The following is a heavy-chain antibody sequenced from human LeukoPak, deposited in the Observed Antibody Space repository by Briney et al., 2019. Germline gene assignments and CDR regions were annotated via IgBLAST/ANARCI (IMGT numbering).Heavy chain of an antibody. CDR1: GFTFSSYG. V-gene: IGHV3-30*02. CDR2: IRYDGSNK. Sequence: PGGSLRLSCAASGFTFSSYGMHWVRQAPGKGLEWVAFIRYDGSNKYYADSVKGRFTISRDNSKNTLYLQMNSLRAEDTAVYYCAKDPDRYGSGLFDYWGQGTLVTVSS. D-gene: IGHD3-10*01. CDR3: AKDPDRYGSGLFDY. J-gene: IGHJ4*02.